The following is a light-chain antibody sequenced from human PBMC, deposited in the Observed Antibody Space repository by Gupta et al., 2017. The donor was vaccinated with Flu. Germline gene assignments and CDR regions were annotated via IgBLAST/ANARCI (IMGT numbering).Light chain of an antibody. V-gene: IGLV2-11*01. CDR3: SSYAGSYTYV. Sequence: QSALPQPRSVSGSPGQSVTISCTGTPSDVGYYDYVSWYQQHPGKAPKLMIYGVTKRPSGVPDRFSGSKSGNTAFLTISGLQAEDEADYHCSSYAGSYTYVFGTGTRVTVL. J-gene: IGLJ1*01. CDR2: GVT. CDR1: PSDVGYYDY.